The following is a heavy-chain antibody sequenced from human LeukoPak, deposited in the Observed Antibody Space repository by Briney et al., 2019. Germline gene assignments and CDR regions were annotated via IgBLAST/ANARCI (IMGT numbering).Heavy chain of an antibody. CDR1: GFTFSGNW. CDR3: AKVRTYFYHGLDV. Sequence: GGSLRLSCAASGFTFSGNWMNWVRQAPGKGLEWVSGISGTTSGTYYADSVKGRFTISRDNSKNTLFLQVNSLRAEDTAVYYCAKVRTYFYHGLDVWGQGTTVTVSS. J-gene: IGHJ6*02. CDR2: ISGTTSGT. D-gene: IGHD1-14*01. V-gene: IGHV3-23*01.